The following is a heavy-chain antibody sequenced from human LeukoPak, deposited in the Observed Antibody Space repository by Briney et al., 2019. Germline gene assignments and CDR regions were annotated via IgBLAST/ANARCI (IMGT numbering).Heavy chain of an antibody. CDR2: ISYTGST. J-gene: IGHJ4*02. D-gene: IGHD2/OR15-2a*01. Sequence: SETLSLTCTVSGGSISSYYWTWIRQPPGKGLEWIGYISYTGSTISNPTRKSRVTISVDTSKNQFSLKLSSVTAADTAVYHCARLYAYKLDYWGQGNLVTVSS. CDR1: GGSISSYY. CDR3: ARLYAYKLDY. V-gene: IGHV4-59*08.